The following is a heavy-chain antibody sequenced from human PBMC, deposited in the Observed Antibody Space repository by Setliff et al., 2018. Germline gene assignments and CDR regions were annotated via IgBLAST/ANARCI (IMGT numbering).Heavy chain of an antibody. CDR3: ARQPPLNWAIPFDL. CDR2: VFSNGNV. Sequence: LSLTCNVSGASVSSNDHFWTWVQQSAGKGLEWVGHVFSNGNVDCNPSLKSPVTLSLDTSKNRFSLKLSSMTAADTAVYYCARQPPLNWAIPFDLWGQGKRVTVSS. CDR1: GASVSSNDHF. V-gene: IGHV4-61*09. J-gene: IGHJ3*01. D-gene: IGHD7-27*01.